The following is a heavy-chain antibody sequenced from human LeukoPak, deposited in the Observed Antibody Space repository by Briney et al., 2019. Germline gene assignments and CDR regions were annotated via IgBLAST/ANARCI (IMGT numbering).Heavy chain of an antibody. D-gene: IGHD3-10*01. CDR3: ARVYGLGSYYNTYYFDY. V-gene: IGHV3-30-3*01. CDR2: ISYDGSNK. CDR1: GFTFSSYA. Sequence: GGSLRLSCAASGFTFSSYAMHWVRQAPGKGLEWVAVISYDGSNKYYADSVKGRFTISRDNSKNTLYLQMNSLRAEDTAVYYCARVYGLGSYYNTYYFDYWGQATLVTVSS. J-gene: IGHJ4*02.